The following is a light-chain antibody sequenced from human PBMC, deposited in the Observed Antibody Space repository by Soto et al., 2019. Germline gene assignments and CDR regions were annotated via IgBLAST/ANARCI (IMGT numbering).Light chain of an antibody. CDR1: QSISADY. CDR2: GGS. Sequence: EIVLTQSPGTLSLSPGGRAALSCRASQSISADYLVWYQQKPGQAPRLLIYGGSSRATGIPDRFSGSGSGTDITLTISRLAPEDVAVYYCQHYGSSVFTFGLGTKVDIK. J-gene: IGKJ3*01. CDR3: QHYGSSVFT. V-gene: IGKV3-20*01.